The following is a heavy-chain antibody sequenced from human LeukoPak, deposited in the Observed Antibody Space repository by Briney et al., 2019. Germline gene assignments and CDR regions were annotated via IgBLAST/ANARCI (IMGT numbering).Heavy chain of an antibody. Sequence: GGSLRLSCAASGFTFSGYAMSWVRQAPGKGLDCVSSISDSGGSTYYADSVKGRFTISRDNSKNTLYLQMNGLRADDTAVYYCAKYRYYGSGSSFPDSWGQGTLVTVSS. D-gene: IGHD3-10*01. CDR2: ISDSGGST. CDR1: GFTFSGYA. J-gene: IGHJ4*02. CDR3: AKYRYYGSGSSFPDS. V-gene: IGHV3-23*01.